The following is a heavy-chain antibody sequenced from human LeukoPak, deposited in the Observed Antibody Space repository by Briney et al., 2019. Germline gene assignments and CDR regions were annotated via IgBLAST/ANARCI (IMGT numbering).Heavy chain of an antibody. CDR1: GGTFSNYA. V-gene: IGHV1-69*13. Sequence: ASVKVSCKASGGTFSNYAISWVRQAPGQALEWKGGIIPIFGTANYAQKFQGRVAITADESTSTAYMELSSLRSEDTAVYYCAREKAYDILTGGTYGFDPWGQGTLVTVSS. CDR2: IIPIFGTA. D-gene: IGHD3-9*01. J-gene: IGHJ5*02. CDR3: AREKAYDILTGGTYGFDP.